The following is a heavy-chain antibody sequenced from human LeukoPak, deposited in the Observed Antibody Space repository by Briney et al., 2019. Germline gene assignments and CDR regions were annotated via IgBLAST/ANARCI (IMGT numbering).Heavy chain of an antibody. Sequence: GGSLRLSCAASGFTFSDYYMSWIRQAPGKGLEWVSHISSSGSTIYYADSVKGRFTISRDNSKNTLYLQMNSLRAEDTAVYYCASAITMVRGVNDYWGQGTLVTVSS. J-gene: IGHJ4*02. V-gene: IGHV3-11*04. CDR1: GFTFSDYY. D-gene: IGHD3-10*01. CDR2: ISSSGSTI. CDR3: ASAITMVRGVNDY.